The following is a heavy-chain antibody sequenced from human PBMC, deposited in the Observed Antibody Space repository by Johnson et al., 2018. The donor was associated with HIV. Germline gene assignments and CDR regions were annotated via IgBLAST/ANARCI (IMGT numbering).Heavy chain of an antibody. CDR1: GFTFSSYG. V-gene: IGHV3-30*02. CDR2: IRYDGSNR. Sequence: QVQLVESGGGVVQPGVSLRLSCAASGFTFSSYGMHWVRQAPGKGLEWVAFIRYDGSNRSYADSVKGRFTISRDNYKNTLFLQMNSLRAEDTVVYYCAKRGRTMIEGAGAFSIWGQGTMVTVS. J-gene: IGHJ3*02. D-gene: IGHD3-22*01. CDR3: AKRGRTMIEGAGAFSI.